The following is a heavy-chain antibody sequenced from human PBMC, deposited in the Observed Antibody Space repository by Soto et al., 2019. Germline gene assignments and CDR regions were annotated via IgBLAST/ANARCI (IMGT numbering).Heavy chain of an antibody. CDR1: GFTFSSYG. D-gene: IGHD3-3*01. CDR3: ARDRRWLLSSTLDY. V-gene: IGHV3-33*01. J-gene: IGHJ4*02. CDR2: IWYDGSNK. Sequence: PGGSLRLSCAASGFTFSSYGMHWVRQAPGKGLEWVAVIWYDGSNKYYADSVKGRFTISRDNSKNTLYLQMNSLRAEDTAVYYCARDRRWLLSSTLDYWGQGTLVTVSS.